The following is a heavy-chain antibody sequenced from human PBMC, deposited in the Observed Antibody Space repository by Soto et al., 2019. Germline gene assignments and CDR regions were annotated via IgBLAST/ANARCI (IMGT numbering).Heavy chain of an antibody. D-gene: IGHD2-2*01. J-gene: IGHJ3*02. V-gene: IGHV1-69*13. CDR1: GGTFSSYA. Sequence: GASVKVSCKASGGTFSSYAISWVRQAPGQGLEWMGGIIPIFGTANYAQKFQGRVTITADESTSTAYMELSSLRSEDTAVYYCARGCSSTSCYGAFDIWGQGTMVTVS. CDR3: ARGCSSTSCYGAFDI. CDR2: IIPIFGTA.